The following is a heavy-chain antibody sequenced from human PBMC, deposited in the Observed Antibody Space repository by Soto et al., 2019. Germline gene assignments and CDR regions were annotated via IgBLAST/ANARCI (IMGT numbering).Heavy chain of an antibody. J-gene: IGHJ4*02. CDR2: IYYSGST. CDR1: GGSISSGGYY. V-gene: IGHV4-31*03. CDR3: ARLYSRYYDSSGYYRQFDY. Sequence: QVQLQESGPGLVKPSQTLSLTCTVSGGSISSGGYYWSWIRQHPGKGLEWIGYIYYSGSTYYNPSLKSRVTISVDTSKNQFSLKLSSVTAADTAVYYCARLYSRYYDSSGYYRQFDYWGQGTLVTVSS. D-gene: IGHD3-22*01.